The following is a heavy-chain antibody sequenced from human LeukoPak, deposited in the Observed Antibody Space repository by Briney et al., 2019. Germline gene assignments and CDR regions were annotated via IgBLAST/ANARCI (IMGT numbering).Heavy chain of an antibody. V-gene: IGHV3-30*04. J-gene: IGHJ4*02. CDR2: ISYDGSNK. Sequence: QPGGSLRLSCAASGFTFSSYAMHWVRQAPGKGLEWVAVISYDGSNKYYADSVKGRFTISRDNAKNSLYLQMNSLRAEDTAVYYCARVGLGVTKFFDYWGQGTLVTVSS. D-gene: IGHD4-17*01. CDR1: GFTFSSYA. CDR3: ARVGLGVTKFFDY.